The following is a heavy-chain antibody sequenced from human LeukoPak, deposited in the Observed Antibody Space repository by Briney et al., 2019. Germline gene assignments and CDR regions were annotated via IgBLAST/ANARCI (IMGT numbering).Heavy chain of an antibody. CDR3: ASFPWLYSSSSGDY. J-gene: IGHJ4*02. CDR1: GYTFTGYY. V-gene: IGHV1-2*02. CDR2: INPNSGGT. Sequence: ASVKVSCKASGYTFTGYYMHWVRQAPGQGLEWMGWINPNSGGTDYAQKFQGRVTMTRDTSISTAYMELSRLRSDDTAVYYCASFPWLYSSSSGDYWGQGTLVTVSS. D-gene: IGHD6-6*01.